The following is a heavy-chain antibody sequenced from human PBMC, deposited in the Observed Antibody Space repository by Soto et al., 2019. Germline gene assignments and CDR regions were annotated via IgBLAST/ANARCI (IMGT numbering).Heavy chain of an antibody. J-gene: IGHJ6*01. CDR1: EVSIVTFY. CDR3: ARTVDTLDNFWSGYGYDI. CDR2: IYDSGTT. Sequence: KATETMSATWRVAEVSIVTFYWTKFRQAAEKGLECKGNIYDSGTTKLNPALESRVSMSIDRAKKEFSLTLRSVAAADRAVSYCARTVDTLDNFWSGYGYDIGGQGTKDTVSS. D-gene: IGHD3-3*01. V-gene: IGHV4-59*13.